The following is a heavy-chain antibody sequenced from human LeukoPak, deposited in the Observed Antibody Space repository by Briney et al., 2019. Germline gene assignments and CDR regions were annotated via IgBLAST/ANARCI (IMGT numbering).Heavy chain of an antibody. CDR2: IIPIFGTA. CDR1: GGTFSSYA. J-gene: IGHJ4*02. V-gene: IGHV1-69*05. CDR3: ARDTGPYYYDSSGYYPRLGY. Sequence: ASVKVSCKASGGTFSSYAISWVRQAPGQGLEWMGGIIPIFGTANYAQKFQGRVTITTDESTSTAYMELSSLGSEDTAVYYCARDTGPYYYDSSGYYPRLGYWGQGTLVTVSS. D-gene: IGHD3-22*01.